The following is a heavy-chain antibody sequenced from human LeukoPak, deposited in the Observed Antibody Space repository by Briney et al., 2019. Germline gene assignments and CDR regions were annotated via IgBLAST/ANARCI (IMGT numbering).Heavy chain of an antibody. Sequence: GASVKVSCKASGYTFTSYGISWVRQAPGQGLEWMGWISAYNGNTNYAQKLQGRVTMTTDTSTSTAYMELRSLRSDDTAVYYCARWAFWGGPFREYGDYGDAFDIWGQGTMVTVSS. J-gene: IGHJ3*02. D-gene: IGHD4-17*01. CDR2: ISAYNGNT. CDR1: GYTFTSYG. CDR3: ARWAFWGGPFREYGDYGDAFDI. V-gene: IGHV1-18*01.